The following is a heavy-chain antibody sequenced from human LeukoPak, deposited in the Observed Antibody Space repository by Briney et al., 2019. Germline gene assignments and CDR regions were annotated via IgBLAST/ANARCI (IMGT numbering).Heavy chain of an antibody. Sequence: GGSLRLSCAASGFTFSSYAMSWVRQAPGKGLEWVSAISGSGGSTYYADSVKGRLTISRDNSKNTLYLQMNSLRAEDTAVYYCAREVATFYYYYMDVWGKGTTVTVSS. V-gene: IGHV3-23*01. CDR3: AREVATFYYYYMDV. D-gene: IGHD4-23*01. CDR2: ISGSGGST. CDR1: GFTFSSYA. J-gene: IGHJ6*03.